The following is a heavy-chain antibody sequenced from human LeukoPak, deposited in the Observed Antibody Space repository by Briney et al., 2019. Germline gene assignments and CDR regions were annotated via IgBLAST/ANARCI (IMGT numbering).Heavy chain of an antibody. J-gene: IGHJ4*02. CDR1: GFTFSSYG. CDR3: AKTATQDLYCSGGSCYLFDY. CDR2: ISGSDGST. V-gene: IGHV3-23*01. Sequence: PGGSLRLSCAASGFTFSSYGMSWVRQAPGKGLEWVSAISGSDGSTYYADSVKGRFTISRDNSKNTLYLQMNSLRAEDTAVYYCAKTATQDLYCSGGSCYLFDYWGQGTLVTVSS. D-gene: IGHD2-15*01.